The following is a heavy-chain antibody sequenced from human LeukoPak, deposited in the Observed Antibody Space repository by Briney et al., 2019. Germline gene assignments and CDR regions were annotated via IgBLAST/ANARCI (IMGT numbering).Heavy chain of an antibody. V-gene: IGHV3-9*01. D-gene: IGHD6-19*01. J-gene: IGHJ4*02. CDR3: AKVRGTYSSGYFFDY. Sequence: GGSLRLSCAASGFTFDNYAMHWVRQAPGKGLEWHSIISWNSGYIGYADSVKGRFTISRDNAKKSLDLQMNSPRAEDTAFYYCAKVRGTYSSGYFFDYWGQGTLVTVSS. CDR2: ISWNSGYI. CDR1: GFTFDNYA.